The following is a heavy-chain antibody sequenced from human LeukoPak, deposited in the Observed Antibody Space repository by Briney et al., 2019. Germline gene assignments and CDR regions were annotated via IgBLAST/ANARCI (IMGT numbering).Heavy chain of an antibody. J-gene: IGHJ4*02. CDR2: IYHSGST. D-gene: IGHD3-3*01. CDR1: GGSISSGGYY. V-gene: IGHV4-30-2*01. CDR3: ARVPIIWIAYFYD. Sequence: SETLSLTCTVSGGSISSGGYYWSWIRQPPGKGLEWIGYIYHSGSTYYNPSLKSRVTISVDRSKNQFSLKLSSVTAADTAVYYCARVPIIWIAYFYDWGQGTLVTVSS.